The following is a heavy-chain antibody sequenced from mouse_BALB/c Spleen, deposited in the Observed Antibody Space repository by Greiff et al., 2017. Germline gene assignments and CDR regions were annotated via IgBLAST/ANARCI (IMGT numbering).Heavy chain of an antibody. CDR2: ISYDGSN. CDR1: GYSITSGYY. CDR3: ARGLSFAY. Sequence: EVKLQESGPGLVKPSQSLSLTCSVTGYSITSGYYWNWIRQFPGNKLEWMGYISYDGSNNYNPSLKNRISITRDTSKNQFFLKLNSVTTEDTATYYCARGLSFAYWGQETLVTVSA. V-gene: IGHV3-6*02. J-gene: IGHJ3*01.